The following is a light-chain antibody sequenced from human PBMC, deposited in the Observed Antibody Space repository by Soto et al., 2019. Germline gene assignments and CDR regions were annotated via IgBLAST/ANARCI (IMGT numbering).Light chain of an antibody. CDR1: NIGSKS. V-gene: IGLV3-21*04. J-gene: IGLJ1*01. CDR2: YDS. Sequence: SYELTQPPSVSVAPGKTARITCGGNNIGSKSVHWYQQKPGQAPVLVIYYDSDRPSGIPARFAGSNSGNTATLTISRVEAGDEADYFCQVWDSSSDPYVFGTGTKLTVL. CDR3: QVWDSSSDPYV.